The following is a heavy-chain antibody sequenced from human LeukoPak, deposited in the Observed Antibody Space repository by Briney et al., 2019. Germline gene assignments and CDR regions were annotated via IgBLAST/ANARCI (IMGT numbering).Heavy chain of an antibody. D-gene: IGHD1-26*01. J-gene: IGHJ4*02. CDR2: ISSSGSTI. CDR3: ARASYRLSPIVGATN. CDR1: GFTFSSYS. V-gene: IGHV3-48*04. Sequence: GGSLRLSCAASGFTFSSYSMNWVRQAPGKGLEWVSYISSSGSTIYYADSVKGRFTISRDNAKNSLYLQMNSLRAEDTAVYYCARASYRLSPIVGATNWGQGTLVTVSS.